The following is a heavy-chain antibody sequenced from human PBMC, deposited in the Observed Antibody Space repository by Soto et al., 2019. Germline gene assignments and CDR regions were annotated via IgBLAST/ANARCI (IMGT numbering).Heavy chain of an antibody. J-gene: IGHJ4*02. CDR1: GGSISSSSYY. V-gene: IGHV4-39*01. Sequence: SETLSLTCTVSGGSISSSSYYWGWIRQPPGKGLEWIGSIYYSGSTYYNPSLKSRVTISVDTSKNQFSLKLSSVTAADTAVYYCASEMLAAASPYFDYWGQETLVTVSS. CDR2: IYYSGST. CDR3: ASEMLAAASPYFDY. D-gene: IGHD6-13*01.